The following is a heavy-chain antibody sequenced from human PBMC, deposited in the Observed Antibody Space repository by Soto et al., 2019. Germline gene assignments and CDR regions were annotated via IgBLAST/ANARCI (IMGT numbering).Heavy chain of an antibody. CDR3: ARGYCSGGSCYPYYYYYYMDV. CDR1: GFTFSSYG. J-gene: IGHJ6*03. V-gene: IGHV3-33*01. D-gene: IGHD2-15*01. CDR2: IWYDGSNK. Sequence: GGSLRLSCAASGFTFSSYGMHWVRQAPGKGLEWVAVIWYDGSNKYYADSVKGRFTISRDNSKNTLYLQMNSLRAEDTAVYYCARGYCSGGSCYPYYYYYYMDVWGKGTTVTVSS.